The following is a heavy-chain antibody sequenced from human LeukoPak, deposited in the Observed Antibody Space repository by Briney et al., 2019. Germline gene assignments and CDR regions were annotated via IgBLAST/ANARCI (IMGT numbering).Heavy chain of an antibody. D-gene: IGHD1-26*01. CDR3: AGSAVGATLWGNYFDY. CDR1: GGTFSSYA. CDR2: IIPIFGTA. V-gene: IGHV1-69*13. J-gene: IGHJ4*02. Sequence: GVSVKVSCKASGGTFSSYAISWVRQAPGQGLEWMGGIIPIFGTANYAQKFQGRVTITADESTSTAYMELSSLRSEDTAVYYCAGSAVGATLWGNYFDYWGQGTLVTVSS.